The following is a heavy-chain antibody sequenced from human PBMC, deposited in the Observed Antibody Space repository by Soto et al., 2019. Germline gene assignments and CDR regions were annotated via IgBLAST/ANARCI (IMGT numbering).Heavy chain of an antibody. CDR1: GYTFTDYG. V-gene: IGHV1-18*01. Sequence: QVQLVQSGAEVKNPGASVKVSCKASGYTFTDYGISWVRQAPGQGLEWMGWISTHNGDTKYARNLQGRLIMTTDTSTTTAYMELTSLRSDDTVVYYCAREYCISTSCYGSDFWGRGTLVTVSS. CDR2: ISTHNGDT. D-gene: IGHD2-2*01. J-gene: IGHJ4*01. CDR3: AREYCISTSCYGSDF.